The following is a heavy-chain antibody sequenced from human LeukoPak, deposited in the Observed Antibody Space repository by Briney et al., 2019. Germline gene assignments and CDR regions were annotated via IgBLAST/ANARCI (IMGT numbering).Heavy chain of an antibody. Sequence: KPGGSLRLSCVASGFTFSSTTMGWVRQAPGRGLEWVSSITAIDGRTYYADSVRGRFTISRDNSKNTVYLQLNSLRAGDTAIYYCTKDRRGLAAGTWYFDSWGQGTLVTVSS. D-gene: IGHD6-13*01. CDR1: GFTFSSTT. CDR2: ITAIDGRT. CDR3: TKDRRGLAAGTWYFDS. J-gene: IGHJ4*02. V-gene: IGHV3-23*01.